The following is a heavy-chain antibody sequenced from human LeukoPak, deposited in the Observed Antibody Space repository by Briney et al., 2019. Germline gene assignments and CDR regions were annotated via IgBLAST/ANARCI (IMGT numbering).Heavy chain of an antibody. Sequence: PGGSLRLSCAAFGFTFSDYYMSWIRQAPGKGLEWVSSISSSSSYIYYADSVKGRFTIPRDNAKNSLYLQMNSLRAEDTAVYYCARDRSYYGSGSYPLNGMDVWGKGTTVTVSS. CDR1: GFTFSDYY. CDR2: ISSSSSYI. CDR3: ARDRSYYGSGSYPLNGMDV. D-gene: IGHD3-10*01. V-gene: IGHV3-11*06. J-gene: IGHJ6*04.